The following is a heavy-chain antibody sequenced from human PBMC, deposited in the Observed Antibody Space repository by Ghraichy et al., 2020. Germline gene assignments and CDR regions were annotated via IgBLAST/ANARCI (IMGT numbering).Heavy chain of an antibody. Sequence: SETLSLTCAVSGGSISSSNWWSWVRQPPGKGLEWIGEIYHSGSTNYNPSLKSRVTISVDKSKNQFSLKLSSVTAADTAVYYCASLSKRGYSYGPSGDYWGQGTLVTVSS. CDR3: ASLSKRGYSYGPSGDY. V-gene: IGHV4-4*02. CDR2: IYHSGST. D-gene: IGHD5-18*01. J-gene: IGHJ4*02. CDR1: GGSISSSNW.